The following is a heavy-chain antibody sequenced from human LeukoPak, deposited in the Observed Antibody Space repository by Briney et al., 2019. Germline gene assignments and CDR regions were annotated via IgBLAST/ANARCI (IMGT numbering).Heavy chain of an antibody. CDR3: ARDRGFFLFDY. V-gene: IGHV3-7*01. D-gene: IGHD3-10*01. CDR2: IKEDGSET. J-gene: IGHJ4*02. Sequence: GGSLRLSCAASGFIFDDYGMTWVRQAPGKGLEWLAHIKEDGSETAYVDSVRGRFTISRDNAKNSLYLQMSSLRDEDTAVYYCARDRGFFLFDYWGQGTLVSVSS. CDR1: GFIFDDYG.